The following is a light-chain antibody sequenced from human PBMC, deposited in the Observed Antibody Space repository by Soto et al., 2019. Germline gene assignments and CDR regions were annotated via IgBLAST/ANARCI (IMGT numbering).Light chain of an antibody. V-gene: IGLV2-8*01. CDR3: NSYSSTNFYV. J-gene: IGLJ1*01. Sequence: QSVLTQPPSASGSPGQSVTISCTGTSSDVGGYNYVSWNQQHPGKAPKFIIYGVSKRPSGVPDRFSGSKSGNTASLTVSGLQPEDEAEYYCNSYSSTNFYVFGTGTKVTVL. CDR1: SSDVGGYNY. CDR2: GVS.